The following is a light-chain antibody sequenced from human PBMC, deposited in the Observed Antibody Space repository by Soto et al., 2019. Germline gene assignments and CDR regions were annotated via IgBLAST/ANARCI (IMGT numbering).Light chain of an antibody. CDR3: SSYTTSNTYV. CDR2: DVS. V-gene: IGLV2-18*02. J-gene: IGLJ1*01. Sequence: QSVLTQPPSVSGSPGQSVAISCTGTSSDVGSNNRVSWYQQPPGSAPKLIIYDVSNRPSGIPDRFSGSKSANTASLTISGLQTEDEADYYCSSYTTSNTYVFGTGTKLNVL. CDR1: SSDVGSNNR.